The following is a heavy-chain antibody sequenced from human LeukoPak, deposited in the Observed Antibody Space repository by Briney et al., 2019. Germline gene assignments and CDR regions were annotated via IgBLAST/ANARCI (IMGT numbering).Heavy chain of an antibody. V-gene: IGHV4-30-4*01. J-gene: IGHJ5*02. CDR1: GGSVSSGDYY. CDR2: IYYSGST. Sequence: SQTLSLTCTVSGGSVSSGDYYWSWIRQTPGKGLEWIGYIYYSGSTYYNPSLKSRLTISVDTSKNQFSLKLSSVTAADTAVYYCASGPVHDWFDPWGQGTLVTVYS. CDR3: ASGPVHDWFDP.